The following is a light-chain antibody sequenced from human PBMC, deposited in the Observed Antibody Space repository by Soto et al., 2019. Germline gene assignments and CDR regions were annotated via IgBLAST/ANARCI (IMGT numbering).Light chain of an antibody. CDR2: DVA. Sequence: QSALTQPASVSGSPGQSITISCTGTSSDIGGYNYVSWYRQHPGKAPELMIYDVANRPSGVSDRFSGSKSGNTASLTISGLQTEDEADYYCSSYTSTSTIYVFGTGTKVTVL. CDR3: SSYTSTSTIYV. CDR1: SSDIGGYNY. V-gene: IGLV2-14*03. J-gene: IGLJ1*01.